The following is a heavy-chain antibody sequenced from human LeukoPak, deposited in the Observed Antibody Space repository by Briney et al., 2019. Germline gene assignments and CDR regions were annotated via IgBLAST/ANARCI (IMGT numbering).Heavy chain of an antibody. Sequence: GSLRLSCAPSGFTFTGYAMHWVRQAPGKGLEWVALIWYDGSNKYYADSVKGRFTISRDNPKNTLYLQMNSLKAEDTAVYYCARDLGYSSGHPFDYWGQGTLVTVCS. CDR1: GFTFTGYA. CDR3: ARDLGYSSGHPFDY. V-gene: IGHV3-33*01. CDR2: IWYDGSNK. D-gene: IGHD5-18*01. J-gene: IGHJ4*02.